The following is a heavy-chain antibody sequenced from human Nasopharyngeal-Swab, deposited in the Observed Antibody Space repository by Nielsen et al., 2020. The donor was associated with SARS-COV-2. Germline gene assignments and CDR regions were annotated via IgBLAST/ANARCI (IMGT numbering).Heavy chain of an antibody. CDR3: AREADLMGYDDAFDI. J-gene: IGHJ3*02. Sequence: GESLKISCAASGFTFSTSWMSWARQAPGKGPEWVAIIKPVGSETYYVDSVKGRFRVSRDNAQNSVYLQMDRLRVEDTAVYYCAREADLMGYDDAFDIWGRGTVVTVSS. CDR2: IKPVGSET. D-gene: IGHD3-16*01. CDR1: GFTFSTSW. V-gene: IGHV3-7*04.